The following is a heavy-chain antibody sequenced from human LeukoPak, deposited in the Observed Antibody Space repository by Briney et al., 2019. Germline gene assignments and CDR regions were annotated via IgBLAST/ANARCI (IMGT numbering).Heavy chain of an antibody. CDR2: IYYRGST. CDR1: GGSISSGDYY. Sequence: SQTLSLTCTVSGGSISSGDYYWSWLRQPPGKGLEWIGYIYYRGSTYYNPSLKSRVTISVDTSKNQFSLKLSSVTAADTAVYYCAFDYAAGSYLGFDYWGQGTLVTVSS. J-gene: IGHJ4*02. CDR3: AFDYAAGSYLGFDY. V-gene: IGHV4-30-4*01. D-gene: IGHD3-10*01.